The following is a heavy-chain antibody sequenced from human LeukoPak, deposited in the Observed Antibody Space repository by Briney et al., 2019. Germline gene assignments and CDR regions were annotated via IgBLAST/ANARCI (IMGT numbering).Heavy chain of an antibody. J-gene: IGHJ3*02. CDR2: THYSGAT. D-gene: IGHD3-22*01. Sequence: SETLSLTCTVSGGSISSYYWSWLRQPPGKGLEYIGYTHYSGATNYNPSLKSRVTISLDTSGNQFSLKLNSVTAADTAVYYCAKSNGYGLIDIWGQGTMVTVSS. V-gene: IGHV4-59*12. CDR1: GGSISSYY. CDR3: AKSNGYGLIDI.